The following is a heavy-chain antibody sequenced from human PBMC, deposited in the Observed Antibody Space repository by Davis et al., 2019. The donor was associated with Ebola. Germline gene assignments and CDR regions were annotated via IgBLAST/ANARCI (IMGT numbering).Heavy chain of an antibody. J-gene: IGHJ5*02. V-gene: IGHV4-61*08. Sequence: MPSETLSLTCTVSGGSISSGGYFWSWIRQHPGKGLEWIGYIYYSGSTNYNPSLKSRVTISVDTSKNQFSLKLSSVTAADTAVYYCARDRGSSWYNWFDPWGQGTLVTVSS. CDR1: GGSISSGGYF. CDR2: IYYSGST. D-gene: IGHD6-13*01. CDR3: ARDRGSSWYNWFDP.